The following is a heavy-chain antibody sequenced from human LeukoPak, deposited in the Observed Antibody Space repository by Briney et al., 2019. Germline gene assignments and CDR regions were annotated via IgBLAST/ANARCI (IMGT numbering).Heavy chain of an antibody. CDR1: GYTFTSYG. V-gene: IGHV1-18*01. J-gene: IGHJ5*02. D-gene: IGHD3-22*01. Sequence: ASVKVSCKASGYTFTSYGISWVRQAPGQGLEWMGWISAYNGNTNYAQKLQGRVTMTTDTSTSTAYMEPRSLRSDGTAVYYCARDIGQTYYYDSSGYESPRFDPWGQGTLVTVSS. CDR2: ISAYNGNT. CDR3: ARDIGQTYYYDSSGYESPRFDP.